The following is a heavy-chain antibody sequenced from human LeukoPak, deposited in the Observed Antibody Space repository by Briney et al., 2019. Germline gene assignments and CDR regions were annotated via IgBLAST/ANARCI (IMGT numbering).Heavy chain of an antibody. J-gene: IGHJ4*02. Sequence: GGSLRLSCAASGFTFSSYAMSWVRQAPGKGLEWVSAISGSGGSTYYADSVKGRFAISRDNSKNTLYLQMNSLRAEDTAVYYCAKGFAYQLPHSTFDYWGQGTLVTVSS. D-gene: IGHD2-2*01. CDR1: GFTFSSYA. CDR2: ISGSGGST. CDR3: AKGFAYQLPHSTFDY. V-gene: IGHV3-23*01.